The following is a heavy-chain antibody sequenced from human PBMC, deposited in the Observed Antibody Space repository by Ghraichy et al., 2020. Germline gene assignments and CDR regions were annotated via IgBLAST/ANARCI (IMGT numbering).Heavy chain of an antibody. J-gene: IGHJ5*02. CDR3: ARGSGWYRWFDP. Sequence: SETLSLTCTVSGGSISSSSYYWGWIRQPPGKGLEWIGSIYYSGSTYYNPSLKSRVTISVDTSKNQFSLKLSSVTAADTAVYYCARGSGWYRWFDPWGQGTLVTVSS. V-gene: IGHV4-39*01. D-gene: IGHD6-19*01. CDR2: IYYSGST. CDR1: GGSISSSSYY.